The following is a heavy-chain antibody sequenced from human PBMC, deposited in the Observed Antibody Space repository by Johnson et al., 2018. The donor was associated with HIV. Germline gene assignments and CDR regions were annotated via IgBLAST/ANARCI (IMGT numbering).Heavy chain of an antibody. CDR2: IRHDGTSE. D-gene: IGHD1-14*01. Sequence: QVQLVESGGGLVQPWGSLRLSCEASGFTFKTFGIHWVRQAPGKGLEWVSFIRHDGTSEYYADAVKGRFTVSRDNSQNILYLHMNSLRTDDTAMYYCAKESDHFDAVASDIWGQGTMVTVSS. J-gene: IGHJ3*02. V-gene: IGHV3-30*02. CDR3: AKESDHFDAVASDI. CDR1: GFTFKTFG.